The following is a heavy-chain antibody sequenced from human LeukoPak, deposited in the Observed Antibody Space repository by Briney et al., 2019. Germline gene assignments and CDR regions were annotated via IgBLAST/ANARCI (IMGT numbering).Heavy chain of an antibody. V-gene: IGHV3-21*01. CDR2: ISSSSSYT. Sequence: KTGGFLRLSCAASGFTFSSYSMNWVRQAPGKGLEWVSSISSSSSYTYYADSVKGRFTISRDNSKNTLYLQMNSRRPEDTAVYFCAKDRHDYLDYWGQGTLVTVSS. J-gene: IGHJ4*02. CDR3: AKDRHDYLDY. CDR1: GFTFSSYS.